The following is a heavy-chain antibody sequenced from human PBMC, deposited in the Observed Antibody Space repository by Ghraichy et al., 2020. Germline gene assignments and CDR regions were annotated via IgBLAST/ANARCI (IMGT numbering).Heavy chain of an antibody. Sequence: GGSLRLSCAASGFTFSNAWMNWVRQAPGKGLEWVGRIRSKTDGGTADSAAPVEVRFTISRDDSRNTLYLQMNSLKTEDTAVYYCSTGTGSYYTRLDYWGQGTLVTVSS. CDR1: GFTFSNAW. CDR3: STGTGSYYTRLDY. J-gene: IGHJ4*02. V-gene: IGHV3-15*01. CDR2: IRSKTDGGTA. D-gene: IGHD3-10*01.